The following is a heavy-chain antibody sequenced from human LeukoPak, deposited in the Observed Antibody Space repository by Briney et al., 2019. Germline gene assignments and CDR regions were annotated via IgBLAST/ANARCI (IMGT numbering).Heavy chain of an antibody. Sequence: GRSLRLSCAASGFTFTSYGMRWVRQDAGKGLECVAFIRYDGSNKYYADSVKGRFTISRDNSKNTLYLQMNSLRAEDTAVYYCANDLGWIQLNLGRGQGTLVTVSS. J-gene: IGHJ4*02. D-gene: IGHD5-18*01. V-gene: IGHV3-30*02. CDR2: IRYDGSNK. CDR1: GFTFTSYG. CDR3: ANDLGWIQLNLG.